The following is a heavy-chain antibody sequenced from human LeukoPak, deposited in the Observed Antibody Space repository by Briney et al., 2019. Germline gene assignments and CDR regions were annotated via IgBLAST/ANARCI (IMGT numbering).Heavy chain of an antibody. CDR1: GNSFGNYY. V-gene: IGHV4-4*07. J-gene: IGHJ5*02. D-gene: IGHD4-17*01. Sequence: SETLSLTCTVSGNSFGNYYWSWIRQPAGKGLEWIGRIYTSGSTTYNPSLKSRVTMSVDTSKNQFSLKLSSVTAADTAVYFCTRDTGTTGEVKFDPWGQGTLVTVSS. CDR3: TRDTGTTGEVKFDP. CDR2: IYTSGST.